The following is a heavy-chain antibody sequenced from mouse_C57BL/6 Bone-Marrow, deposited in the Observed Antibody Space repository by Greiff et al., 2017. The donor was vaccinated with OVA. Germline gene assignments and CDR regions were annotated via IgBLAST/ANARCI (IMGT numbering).Heavy chain of an antibody. CDR2: ISYDGSN. J-gene: IGHJ1*03. CDR1: GYSITSGYY. Sequence: EVKLLESGPGLVKPSQSLSLTCSVTGYSITSGYYWNWIRQFPGNKLEWMGYISYDGSNNYNPSLKNRISITRDTSKNQFFLKLNSVTTEDTATYYCARGYYGSRGWYFDVWGTGTTVTVSS. CDR3: ARGYYGSRGWYFDV. D-gene: IGHD1-1*01. V-gene: IGHV3-6*01.